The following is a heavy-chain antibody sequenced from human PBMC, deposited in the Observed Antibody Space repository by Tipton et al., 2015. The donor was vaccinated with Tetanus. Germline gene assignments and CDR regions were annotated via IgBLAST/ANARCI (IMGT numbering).Heavy chain of an antibody. V-gene: IGHV4-39*01. Sequence: TLSLTCTVSGGSINSGTFYWDWIRQPPGKGLEWIGNIYYNGNTLQNPSLKGRVTLSLDKSKNQFSLKLKSVTAADTAVYFCARSADNWFDPWGQGTLVTVSS. J-gene: IGHJ5*02. CDR2: IYYNGNT. CDR3: ARSADNWFDP. CDR1: GGSINSGTFY.